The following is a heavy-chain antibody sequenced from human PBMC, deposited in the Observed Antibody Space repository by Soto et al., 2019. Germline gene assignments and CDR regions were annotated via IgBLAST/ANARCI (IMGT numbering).Heavy chain of an antibody. CDR2: ISAYNGET. D-gene: IGHD5-12*01. CDR1: GYTFNNYG. J-gene: IGHJ4*02. V-gene: IGHV1-18*01. CDR3: ARDSATTSKNFDF. Sequence: ASVKVSCKASGYTFNNYGITWVRQAPGQGLEWMGWISAYNGETIYAQEQQRFQGRVTMTTDTSTSTAYLDLRSLRSDDTAVYYCARDSATTSKNFDFWGQGTLVTVSS.